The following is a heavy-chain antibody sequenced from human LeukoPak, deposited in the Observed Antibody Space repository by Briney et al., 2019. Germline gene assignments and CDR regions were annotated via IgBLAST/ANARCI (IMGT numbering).Heavy chain of an antibody. CDR3: ARDPNPHDYSDYYGMDV. Sequence: PGGSLRLSCAASGFTFSSYAMHWVRQAPGKGLEWVAVISYDGSNKYYADSVKGRFTISRDNAKNSLYLQMNSLRAEDTAVYYCARDPNPHDYSDYYGMDVWGQGTTVTVSS. D-gene: IGHD2-21*01. V-gene: IGHV3-30-3*01. CDR2: ISYDGSNK. J-gene: IGHJ6*02. CDR1: GFTFSSYA.